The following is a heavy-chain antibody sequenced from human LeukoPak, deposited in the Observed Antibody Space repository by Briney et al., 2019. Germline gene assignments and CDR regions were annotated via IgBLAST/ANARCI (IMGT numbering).Heavy chain of an antibody. CDR2: IYYSGSI. CDR1: GGSISSYY. J-gene: IGHJ5*02. CDR3: ATCIGAAGTETGGWFDP. Sequence: SETLSLTCTVSGGSISSYYWSWIRQPPGKGLEWIGYIYYSGSINYNPSLKSRVIISVDKSKNQFSLKLSSVTAADTAVYYCATCIGAAGTETGGWFDPWGQGTLVTVSS. D-gene: IGHD6-13*01. V-gene: IGHV4-59*12.